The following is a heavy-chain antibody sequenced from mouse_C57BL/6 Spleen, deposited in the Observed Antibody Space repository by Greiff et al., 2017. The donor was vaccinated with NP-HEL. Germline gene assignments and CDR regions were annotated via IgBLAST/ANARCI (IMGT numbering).Heavy chain of an antibody. CDR3: ERSIYYGSSYYAMDD. V-gene: IGHV1-52*01. D-gene: IGHD1-1*01. Sequence: QVQLQQPGAELVRPGSSVKLSCMASGYTFTSYWMHWVKQRPIQGLEWIGNIDPSDSETHYNQKFKDKATLTVDKSSSTAYMQRSSLTSEDSAVYYCERSIYYGSSYYAMDDWGQGTSVTVSS. CDR2: IDPSDSET. J-gene: IGHJ4*01. CDR1: GYTFTSYW.